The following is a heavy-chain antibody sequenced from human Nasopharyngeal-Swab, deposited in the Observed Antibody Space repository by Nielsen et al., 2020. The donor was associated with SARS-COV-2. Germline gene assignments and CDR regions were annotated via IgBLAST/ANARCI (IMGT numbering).Heavy chain of an antibody. CDR2: ISYDGSNK. J-gene: IGHJ4*02. Sequence: GESLKISCAASGFTFSSYGMHWVRQAPGKGLEWVAVISYDGSNKYYADSVKGRFTISRDNSKNTLHLQMNSLRAEDTAVYYCAKMAGYSSSWYGSSLIDYWGQGTLVTVSS. D-gene: IGHD6-13*01. CDR1: GFTFSSYG. CDR3: AKMAGYSSSWYGSSLIDY. V-gene: IGHV3-30*18.